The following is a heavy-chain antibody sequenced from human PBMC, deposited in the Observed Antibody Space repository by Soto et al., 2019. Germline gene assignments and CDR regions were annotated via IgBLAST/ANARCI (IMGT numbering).Heavy chain of an antibody. V-gene: IGHV3-30*03. D-gene: IGHD1-1*01. Sequence: GGSLRLSCAASGFTFSSYGVHWVRQAPGKGLEWVAVISYDGSNKYYADSVKGRFTISRDNSKNTLYLQMNSLRAEDTAVYYCARSNDANAFDIWGQGTMVTVSS. CDR1: GFTFSSYG. CDR3: ARSNDANAFDI. J-gene: IGHJ3*02. CDR2: ISYDGSNK.